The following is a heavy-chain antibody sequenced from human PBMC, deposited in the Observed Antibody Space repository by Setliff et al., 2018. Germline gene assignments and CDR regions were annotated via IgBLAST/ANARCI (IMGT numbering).Heavy chain of an antibody. J-gene: IGHJ4*02. CDR2: MNQDSTNK. CDR3: ARGLGKGTVDY. Sequence: RGESLKISCAASGFTFSSSWMIWVRQVPGKGLDWVANMNQDSTNKYHVDSVKGRFTISRDNAKNSLFLQMDSLRVEDTAVYYCARGLGKGTVDYWGQGTLVTVSS. CDR1: GFTFSSSW. V-gene: IGHV3-7*03. D-gene: IGHD3-16*01.